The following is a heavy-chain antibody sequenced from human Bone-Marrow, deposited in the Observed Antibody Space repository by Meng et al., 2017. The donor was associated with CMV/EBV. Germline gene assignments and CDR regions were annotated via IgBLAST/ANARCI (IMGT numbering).Heavy chain of an antibody. CDR2: MNPYSSNT. CDR3: AYEVASSWGY. CDR1: GGTFSSYA. V-gene: IGHV1-8*02. J-gene: IGHJ4*02. D-gene: IGHD6-13*01. Sequence: ASVKVSCKASGGTFSSYAISWVRQAAGQGLEWMGWMNPYSSNTGYAQKFHGRVTMTSNSSIRTAFMELSSVTAADTAVYYCAYEVASSWGYWGQGTLVTVSS.